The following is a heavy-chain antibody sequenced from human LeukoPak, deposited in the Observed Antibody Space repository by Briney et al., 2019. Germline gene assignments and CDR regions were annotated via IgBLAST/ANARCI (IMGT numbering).Heavy chain of an antibody. D-gene: IGHD1-1*01. Sequence: SETLSLTCNVSGGSLNPYYWSYIRQSPGKGLEWIGNIHYNGRPNYNPSLRSRVTISLDTSKKQFSLKLHSVTAADTAVYFCARTTSSYYYYTDVWGKGTTVTISS. V-gene: IGHV4-59*01. J-gene: IGHJ6*03. CDR2: IHYNGRP. CDR3: ARTTSSYYYYTDV. CDR1: GGSLNPYY.